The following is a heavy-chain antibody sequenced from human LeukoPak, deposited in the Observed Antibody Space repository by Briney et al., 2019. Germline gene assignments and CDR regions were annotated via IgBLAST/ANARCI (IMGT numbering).Heavy chain of an antibody. D-gene: IGHD6-25*01. CDR1: GYTFTNYH. J-gene: IGHJ4*02. Sequence: ASVKVSCKASGYTFTNYHINWVRQASGQGLEGMGWINPNTGDRGSAQKFQGRISITRDTSITTAYMELSSLTSEDTAVYFCARTTSFTASGYDYWGQGTLITVSS. CDR2: INPNTGDR. CDR3: ARTTSFTASGYDY. V-gene: IGHV1-8*03.